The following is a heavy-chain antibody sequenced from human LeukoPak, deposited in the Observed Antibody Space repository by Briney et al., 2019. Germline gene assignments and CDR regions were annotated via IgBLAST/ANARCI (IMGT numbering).Heavy chain of an antibody. J-gene: IGHJ4*02. Sequence: ASVKVSCKASVYTSTNYGITWVRQAPGQGLEWMGWINSYNGHTNYAQKLQGRVTMTTDTSTSTAYMELRSLRSDDTAVYYCAKDSSGYYSDYWGQGTLVTVSS. CDR1: VYTSTNYG. CDR3: AKDSSGYYSDY. CDR2: INSYNGHT. V-gene: IGHV1-18*01. D-gene: IGHD3-22*01.